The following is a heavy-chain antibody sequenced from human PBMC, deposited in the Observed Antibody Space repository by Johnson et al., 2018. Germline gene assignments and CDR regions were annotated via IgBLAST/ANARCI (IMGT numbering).Heavy chain of an antibody. CDR3: ARGPTVNYYYYGMDV. D-gene: IGHD4-11*01. J-gene: IGHJ6*02. CDR2: INYSGSA. CDR1: GAYIRNYY. V-gene: IGHV4-59*01. Sequence: VQLQESGPGRVKPSETLSLISTVSGAYIRNYYWSWFRLPPGKGLEWLGFINYSGSANYKPPPQSRVTISVATPKHQSYLKLSSVTAADPAVYYCARGPTVNYYYYGMDVGGQGATVSVSS.